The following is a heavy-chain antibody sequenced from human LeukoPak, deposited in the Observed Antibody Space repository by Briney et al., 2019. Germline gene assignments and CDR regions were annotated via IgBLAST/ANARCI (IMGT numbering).Heavy chain of an antibody. CDR1: GFTFSSYG. CDR3: AKDLEMVRGVIVSVAFDY. Sequence: GGSLRLSCAASGFTFSSYGIHWVRQAPGKGLEWVAFIRYDGSNKYHADSVKGRFTISRDNSKNTLYLQMNSLRAEDTAVYYCAKDLEMVRGVIVSVAFDYWGQGTLVTVSS. V-gene: IGHV3-30*02. J-gene: IGHJ4*02. CDR2: IRYDGSNK. D-gene: IGHD3-10*01.